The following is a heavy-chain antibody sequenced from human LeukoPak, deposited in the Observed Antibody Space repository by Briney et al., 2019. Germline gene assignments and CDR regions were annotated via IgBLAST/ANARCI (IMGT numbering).Heavy chain of an antibody. V-gene: IGHV3-21*01. J-gene: IGHJ4*02. D-gene: IGHD3-3*01. CDR1: GFTFSSYS. CDR2: ISSSSSYI. Sequence: PGGSLRLSRAASGFTFSSYSMNWVRQAPGKGLEWVSSISSSSSYIYYADSVKGRFTISRDNAKNSLYLQMNSLRAEDTAVYYCARDEAGYYDFWSGYYNLNYFDYWGQGTLVTVSS. CDR3: ARDEAGYYDFWSGYYNLNYFDY.